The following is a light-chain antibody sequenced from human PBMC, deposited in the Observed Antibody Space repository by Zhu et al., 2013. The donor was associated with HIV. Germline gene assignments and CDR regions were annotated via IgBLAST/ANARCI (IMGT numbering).Light chain of an antibody. CDR1: SSNIGAGYD. J-gene: IGLJ3*02. CDR2: DTN. V-gene: IGLV1-40*01. CDR3: QSYDYILSGSRV. Sequence: QSVLTQPPSVSAAPGRAVIISCTGGSSNIGAGYDVYWYQQIAGTAPKLLIYDTNNRSSGVPDRFSGSKSGASASLAITGLQVEDEADYYCQSYDYILSGSRVFGGGTRVTVL.